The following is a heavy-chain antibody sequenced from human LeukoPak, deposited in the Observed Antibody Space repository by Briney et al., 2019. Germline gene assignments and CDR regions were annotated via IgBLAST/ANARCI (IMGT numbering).Heavy chain of an antibody. CDR1: GGSFSGYY. Sequence: SETLSLTCAVSGGSFSGYYWSWIRQPPGKGLEWIGEINHSGSTNYNPSLKSRVTISADTSKNQFSLKLSSVTAADTAVYYCARHEVKWELPHVALRWYFDLWGRGTLVTVSS. CDR3: ARHEVKWELPHVALRWYFDL. V-gene: IGHV4-34*01. D-gene: IGHD1-26*01. CDR2: INHSGST. J-gene: IGHJ2*01.